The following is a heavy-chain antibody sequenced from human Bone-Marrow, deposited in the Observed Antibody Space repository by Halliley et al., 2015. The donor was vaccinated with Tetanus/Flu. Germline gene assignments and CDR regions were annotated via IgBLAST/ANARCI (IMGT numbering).Heavy chain of an antibody. D-gene: IGHD2-15*01. CDR1: SGSITSGDYY. J-gene: IGHJ3*01. CDR3: ARGTEHCRVISCARSFDD. Sequence: LRLSCTVSSGSITSGDYYWSWIRQHPGQGLEYIAHTTYSGSTNYNPSFKSRVSISVDTSENQFSLRLHSVTAADTAVYYCARGTEHCRVISCARSFDDWGQGTVVTVSS. CDR2: TTYSGST. V-gene: IGHV4-31*02.